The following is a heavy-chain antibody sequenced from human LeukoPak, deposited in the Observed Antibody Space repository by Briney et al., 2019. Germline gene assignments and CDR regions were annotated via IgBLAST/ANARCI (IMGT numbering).Heavy chain of an antibody. CDR3: ARGSWFDP. V-gene: IGHV4-59*01. CDR2: IYYSGST. J-gene: IGHJ5*02. CDR1: GGFIGSYY. Sequence: PSETLSLTCTVSGGFIGSYYWSWIRQPPGKGLEWIGYIYYSGSTNYNPSLKSRVTISVDTSKNQFSLKLSSVTAADTAVYYCARGSWFDPWGQGTLVTVSS.